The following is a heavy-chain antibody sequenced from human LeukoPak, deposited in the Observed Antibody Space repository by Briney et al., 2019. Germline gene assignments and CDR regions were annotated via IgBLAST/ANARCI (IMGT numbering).Heavy chain of an antibody. V-gene: IGHV3-21*01. CDR2: ISSSSSYI. CDR3: ARGQWYYYDSSGYFDY. J-gene: IGHJ4*02. CDR1: GFTFSSYN. D-gene: IGHD3-22*01. Sequence: GGSLRLSCAASGFTFSSYNMNWVRQAPGEGLEWVSSISSSSSYIYYADSVKGRFTISRDNAKNPLYLQMNSLRAEDTAVYYCARGQWYYYDSSGYFDYWGQGTLVTVSS.